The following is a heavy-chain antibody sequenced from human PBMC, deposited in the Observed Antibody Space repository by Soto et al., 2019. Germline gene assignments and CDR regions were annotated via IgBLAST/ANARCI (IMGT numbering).Heavy chain of an antibody. V-gene: IGHV1-24*01. J-gene: IGHJ5*02. Sequence: ASVKVSCKVSGYTLTELSMHWVRQAPGKGLEWMGGFDPEDGETIYAQKFQGRVTMTEDTSTDTAYMELSSLRSEDTAVYYCATGYYDSSGPGAWWFDPWGQGTLVTAPQ. CDR1: GYTLTELS. CDR2: FDPEDGET. CDR3: ATGYYDSSGPGAWWFDP. D-gene: IGHD3-22*01.